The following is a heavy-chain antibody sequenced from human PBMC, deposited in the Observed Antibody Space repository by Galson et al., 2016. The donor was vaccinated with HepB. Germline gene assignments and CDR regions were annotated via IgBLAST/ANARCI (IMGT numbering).Heavy chain of an antibody. CDR1: GYTFTSYY. D-gene: IGHD4-17*01. V-gene: IGHV1-46*01. Sequence: SVKVSCKASGYTFTSYYMHWVRQAPGQGLEWMGMINPAGGDTIYAQNFQGRVTLTRDTSTTTVYMELSSLRSEDRAVYYCASPRYGDYAYWGQGTLVTVSS. J-gene: IGHJ4*02. CDR3: ASPRYGDYAY. CDR2: INPAGGDT.